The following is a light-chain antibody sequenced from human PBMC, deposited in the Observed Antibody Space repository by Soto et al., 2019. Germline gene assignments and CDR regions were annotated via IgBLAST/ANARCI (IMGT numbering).Light chain of an antibody. CDR3: SSHASSSNYV. CDR1: SSDVGAYNY. CDR2: EVS. J-gene: IGLJ1*01. Sequence: QSALTQPPSASGSPGQSVTISCTGTSSDVGAYNYVSWYQQHPGKAPKLMIYEVSYRPSGVPDRFSGSKSGNTASLTISGPQAEDEADYYCSSHASSSNYVFGTGTKVTVL. V-gene: IGLV2-8*01.